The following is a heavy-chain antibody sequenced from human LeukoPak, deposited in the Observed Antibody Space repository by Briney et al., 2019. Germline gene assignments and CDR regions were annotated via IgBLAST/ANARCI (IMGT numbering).Heavy chain of an antibody. CDR2: IIPILGIA. V-gene: IGHV1-69*04. CDR1: GGTFSSYA. CDR3: ARDHKGYYYGMDV. J-gene: IGHJ6*02. Sequence: SVKVSYKASGGTFSSYAISWVRQAPGQGLEWMGRIIPILGIANYAQKFQGRVTITADKSTSTAYMELSSLRSEDTAVYYCARDHKGYYYGMDVWGQGTTVTVSS.